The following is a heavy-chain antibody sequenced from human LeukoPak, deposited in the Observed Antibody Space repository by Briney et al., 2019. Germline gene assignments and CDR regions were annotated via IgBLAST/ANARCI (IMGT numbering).Heavy chain of an antibody. J-gene: IGHJ4*02. CDR3: AKPPYSSSVELRENYFDY. D-gene: IGHD6-6*01. V-gene: IGHV4-30-4*08. Sequence: SETLSLTCTVSGGSISSGDYYWSWIRQPPGKGLEWIGYIYYSGSTYYNPSLKSRVTISVDTSKNQFSLKLSSVTAADTAVYYCAKPPYSSSVELRENYFDYWGQGTLVTVSS. CDR2: IYYSGST. CDR1: GGSISSGDYY.